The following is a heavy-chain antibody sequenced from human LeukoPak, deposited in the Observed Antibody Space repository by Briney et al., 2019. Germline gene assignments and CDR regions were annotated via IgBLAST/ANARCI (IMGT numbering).Heavy chain of an antibody. CDR3: ARGGPTNRFLDS. CDR1: GFTVSSNY. Sequence: GGSLRLSCAASGFTVSSNYMSWVRQAPGKGPDWVSVIYSGGSTYYADSVKGRFTISRDSSENTLYLQMSRLRADDTAVYYCARGGPTNRFLDSWGQGTLVTVSS. J-gene: IGHJ4*02. V-gene: IGHV3-53*01. CDR2: IYSGGST. D-gene: IGHD1-14*01.